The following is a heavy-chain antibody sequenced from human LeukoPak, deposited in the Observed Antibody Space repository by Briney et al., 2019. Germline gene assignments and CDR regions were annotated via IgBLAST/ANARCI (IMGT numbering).Heavy chain of an antibody. CDR2: INHSGST. Sequence: PSETLSLTCAVYGGSFSGYYWSWIRQPPGKGLEWIGEINHSGSTNYNPSLKSRVTISVDTSKNQFSLKLSPVTAADTAVYYCARRGSGYLGFDYWGQGTLVTVSS. CDR3: ARRGSGYLGFDY. V-gene: IGHV4-34*01. CDR1: GGSFSGYY. D-gene: IGHD3-22*01. J-gene: IGHJ4*02.